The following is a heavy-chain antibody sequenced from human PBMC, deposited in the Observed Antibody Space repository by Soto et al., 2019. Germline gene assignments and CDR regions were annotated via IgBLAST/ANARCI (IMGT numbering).Heavy chain of an antibody. J-gene: IGHJ4*02. CDR1: GFTFSSYS. Sequence: GGSLRLSCAASGFTFSSYSMNWVRQAPGKGLEWVSYISSSSSTIYYADSVKGRFTISRDNAKNSLYLQMNSLRAEDTAVYYCARDSILNEQKYSSSWYFDYWGQGTLVTVSS. D-gene: IGHD6-13*01. CDR2: ISSSSSTI. CDR3: ARDSILNEQKYSSSWYFDY. V-gene: IGHV3-48*01.